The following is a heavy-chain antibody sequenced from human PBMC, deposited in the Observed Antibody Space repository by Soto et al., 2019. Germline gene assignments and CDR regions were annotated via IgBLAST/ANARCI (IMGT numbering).Heavy chain of an antibody. CDR3: GRTSRFDY. CDR1: GGSFSGYY. J-gene: IGHJ4*02. CDR2: INHSGST. Sequence: PSETLSLTCAVYGGSFSGYYWSWIRQPPGKGLEWIGQINHSGSTTYNPSLKSRVTISVDTSKNQFSLKLSAVTAADTAVYYCGRTSRFDYWGQGTLVTVSS. D-gene: IGHD6-6*01. V-gene: IGHV4-34*01.